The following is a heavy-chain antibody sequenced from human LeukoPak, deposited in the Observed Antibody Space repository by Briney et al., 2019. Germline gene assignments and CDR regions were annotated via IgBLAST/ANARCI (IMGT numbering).Heavy chain of an antibody. CDR3: ARAGYSPDYYFDY. CDR2: ISGSGGST. J-gene: IGHJ4*02. CDR1: GFTFSSYA. D-gene: IGHD5-18*01. Sequence: GGSLRLSCAASGFTFSSYAMSWVRQAPGKGLEWVSAISGSGGSTYYADSVKGRFTISRDNSKNTLYLQMNSLRAEDTAVYYCARAGYSPDYYFDYWGQGTLVTVSS. V-gene: IGHV3-23*01.